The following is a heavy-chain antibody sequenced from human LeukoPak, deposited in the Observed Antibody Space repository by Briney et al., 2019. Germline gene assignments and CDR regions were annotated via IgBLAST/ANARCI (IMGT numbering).Heavy chain of an antibody. V-gene: IGHV1-46*01. Sequence: ASVKVSCKASGYTFTSYYMHWVRQAPGQGLEWMGIINPSGGSTSYAQKFQGRVTMTRDTSTSTAYMELSSLRSEDTAVYYCARTDSSSSPGAEEWYFDYWGQGTLVTVSS. D-gene: IGHD6-6*01. CDR3: ARTDSSSSPGAEEWYFDY. J-gene: IGHJ4*02. CDR2: INPSGGST. CDR1: GYTFTSYY.